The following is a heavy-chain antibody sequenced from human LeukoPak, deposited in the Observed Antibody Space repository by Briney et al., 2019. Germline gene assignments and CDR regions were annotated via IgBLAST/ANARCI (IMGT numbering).Heavy chain of an antibody. CDR2: ISGSGGSA. D-gene: IGHD3-22*01. CDR1: GFTFSGYA. Sequence: GGSLRLSCADSGFTFSGYAMRWVRQAPGEGLEWVSVISGSGGSAYYADSVKGRFTISRDNSKNTLYLQMNSLRAEDTAVYYCAKVAPRYYYDSSGTDYFDYWGQGTLVTVSS. CDR3: AKVAPRYYYDSSGTDYFDY. J-gene: IGHJ4*02. V-gene: IGHV3-23*01.